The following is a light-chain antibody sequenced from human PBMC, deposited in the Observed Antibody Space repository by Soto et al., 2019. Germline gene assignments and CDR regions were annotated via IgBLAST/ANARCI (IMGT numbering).Light chain of an antibody. J-gene: IGKJ1*01. V-gene: IGKV3-20*01. CDR1: QSVSTSK. CDR2: DAS. CDR3: QQYVNFVWT. Sequence: IVLTQSPGTLSSSPGVRATLSCRTSQSVSTSKLAWYQQRPGQAPRLLMYDASRRATGIPDRFSGSGSGTDFTLTISRLEPEDVAVYYCQQYVNFVWTFGQGNKV.